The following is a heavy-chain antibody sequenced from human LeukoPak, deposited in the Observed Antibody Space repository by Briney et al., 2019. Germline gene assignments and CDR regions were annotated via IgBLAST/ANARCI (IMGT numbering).Heavy chain of an antibody. J-gene: IGHJ4*02. D-gene: IGHD1-1*01. CDR2: IKWDGTET. V-gene: IGHV3-7*01. CDR1: GFTFSDYW. CDR3: ARSPTRRCDY. Sequence: PGGSLRLSCAASGFTFSDYWMSWVRQIPGKGREWVADIKWDGTETYYVDSVKGRFTISRDDAKNSLYLQMNRLRVEDTAIYYCARSPTRRCDYWGQGTLVTVSS.